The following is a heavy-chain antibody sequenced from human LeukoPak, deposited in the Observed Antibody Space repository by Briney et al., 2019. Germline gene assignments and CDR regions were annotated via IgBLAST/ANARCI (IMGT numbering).Heavy chain of an antibody. CDR3: ARESLSGGFDY. Sequence: PSETLSLTCTVSGDSISSGDYYWSWIRQPPGKGLEWIGYIYYSGSTNYNPSLKSRVTISVDTSKNQFSLKLSSVTAADTAVYYCARESLSGGFDYWGQGTLVTVSS. V-gene: IGHV4-61*08. J-gene: IGHJ4*02. CDR2: IYYSGST. D-gene: IGHD3-10*01. CDR1: GDSISSGDYY.